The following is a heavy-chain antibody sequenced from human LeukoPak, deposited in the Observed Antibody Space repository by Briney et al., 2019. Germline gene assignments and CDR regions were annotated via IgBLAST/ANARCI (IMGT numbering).Heavy chain of an antibody. D-gene: IGHD1-7*01. Sequence: PGGSLRLSCAASGFTFSSYDMNWVRQAPGKGLEWVSAISGSGGTTYYADSVKGRFTISRDNSKNTLYLQMNNLRAEDTAVYYCAKDRACGQWNCQGSDYWGQGTLVTVSS. CDR1: GFTFSSYD. V-gene: IGHV3-23*01. CDR2: ISGSGGTT. J-gene: IGHJ4*02. CDR3: AKDRACGQWNCQGSDY.